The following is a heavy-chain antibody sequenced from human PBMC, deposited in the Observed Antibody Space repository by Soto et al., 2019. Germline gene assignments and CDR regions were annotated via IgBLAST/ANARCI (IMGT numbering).Heavy chain of an antibody. CDR2: IYPGDSDT. J-gene: IGHJ6*02. CDR3: ARTAAAGKYYYGMDV. CDR1: GYSFTSYW. V-gene: IGHV5-51*01. D-gene: IGHD6-13*01. Sequence: GESLKISCKGSGYSFTSYWIGWVRQMPGKGLELMGIIYPGDSDTRYSPSFQGQVTISADKSISTAYLQWCSLKASDTAMYYCARTAAAGKYYYGMDVWGQGTTVTVSS.